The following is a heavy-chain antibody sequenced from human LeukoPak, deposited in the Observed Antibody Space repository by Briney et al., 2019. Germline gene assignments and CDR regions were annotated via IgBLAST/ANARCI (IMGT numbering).Heavy chain of an antibody. J-gene: IGHJ4*02. CDR1: GGCINSYY. CDR3: ARPWFGELSYFDY. CDR2: IYYSGST. Sequence: PSETLSLTCTVSGGCINSYYWSLLRQPPGKGLEWIGYIYYSGSTNYNPSLKSRVTISVDTSKNQFSLKLSSVTAPDTAVYYCARPWFGELSYFDYWGQGTLVTVSS. D-gene: IGHD3-10*01. V-gene: IGHV4-59*08.